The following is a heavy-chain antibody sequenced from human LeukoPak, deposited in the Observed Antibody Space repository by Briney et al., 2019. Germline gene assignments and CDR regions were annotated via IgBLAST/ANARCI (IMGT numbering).Heavy chain of an antibody. V-gene: IGHV3-23*01. Sequence: PGGSLRLSCAASGFTFSSYAMSWFRQAPGKGLEWVSSISGSGGNTYYIDSVKGRFTISRDNSKNTLYLQMNSLRAEDTAVYYCARPVGITNRVMEDYWGHGTLVTVSS. CDR2: ISGSGGNT. J-gene: IGHJ4*01. CDR3: ARPVGITNRVMEDY. CDR1: GFTFSSYA. D-gene: IGHD2-8*01.